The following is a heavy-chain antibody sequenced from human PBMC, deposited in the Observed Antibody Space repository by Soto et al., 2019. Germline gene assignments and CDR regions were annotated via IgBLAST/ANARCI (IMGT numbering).Heavy chain of an antibody. CDR1: GGSLSGYY. Sequence: QVQLQQWGAGLLKPSETLSLNCAVNGGSLSGYYWSWIRQPPGKGLEWIGEIKDGGRTNYSPSLKSRAPLSSVTSNNPFSLRLYSVTAADPGVYYCARGQEGVVATHWDQGTLVTVSS. D-gene: IGHD5-12*01. CDR2: IKDGGRT. J-gene: IGHJ4*02. CDR3: ARGQEGVVATH. V-gene: IGHV4-34*01.